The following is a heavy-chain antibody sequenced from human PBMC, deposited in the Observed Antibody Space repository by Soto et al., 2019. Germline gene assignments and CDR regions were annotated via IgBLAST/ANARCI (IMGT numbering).Heavy chain of an antibody. D-gene: IGHD6-13*01. CDR3: ERSSSWYDYYYYYGMDV. CDR1: GDSISSYY. CDR2: IYYSGST. V-gene: IGHV4-59*01. J-gene: IGHJ6*02. Sequence: PSETLSLTCTVSGDSISSYYWSWIRQPPGKGLEWIGYIYYSGSTNYNPSLKSRVTISVDTSKNQFSLKLSSVTAADTAVYYCERSSSWYDYYYYYGMDVWGQGTTVTVSS.